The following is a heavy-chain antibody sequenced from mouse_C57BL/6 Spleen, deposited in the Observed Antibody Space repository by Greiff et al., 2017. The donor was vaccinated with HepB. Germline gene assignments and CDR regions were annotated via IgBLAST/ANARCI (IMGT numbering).Heavy chain of an antibody. D-gene: IGHD2-5*01. V-gene: IGHV1-69*01. CDR3: ARSGRAYSNHCYWYFDV. J-gene: IGHJ1*03. CDR1: GYTFTSYW. CDR2: IDPSDSYP. Sequence: QVQLQQPGAELVMPGASVKLSCKASGYTFTSYWMHWVKQRPGQGLEWIGEIDPSDSYPNYNQKFKGKSTLTVDKSSITAYMQLSSLTSEDSAVYYCARSGRAYSNHCYWYFDVWGTGTTVTVSS.